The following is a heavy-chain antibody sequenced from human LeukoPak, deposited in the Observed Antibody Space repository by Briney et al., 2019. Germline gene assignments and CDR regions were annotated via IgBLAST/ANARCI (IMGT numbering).Heavy chain of an antibody. D-gene: IGHD2/OR15-2a*01. J-gene: IGHJ4*02. CDR3: ARDKSTQGSFDY. V-gene: IGHV4-31*03. CDR1: GGSISSGGYY. CDR2: IYYSGST. Sequence: SETLSLTCTVSGGSISSGGYYWSWIRQHPGKGLEWIGYIYYSGSTYYNPSLKSRVTISVDTSKNQFSLKLSSVTAADTAVYYCARDKSTQGSFDYWGQGTLVTVSS.